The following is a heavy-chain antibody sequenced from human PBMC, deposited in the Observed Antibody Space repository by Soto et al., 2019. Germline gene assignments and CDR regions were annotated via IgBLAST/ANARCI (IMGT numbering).Heavy chain of an antibody. V-gene: IGHV4-59*01. CDR1: GGSIRAYY. CDR3: AKDVEYCNYSTSSRWFDP. D-gene: IGHD6-6*01. Sequence: SETLSLTCTVSGGSIRAYYWTWIRQPPGEGLEWIGYIYHSGRTNYNPSLKSRVSMSVDTSKNQFSLKLTSVTAADTAVYYCAKDVEYCNYSTSSRWFDPRGPGTLVTVSS. J-gene: IGHJ5*02. CDR2: IYHSGRT.